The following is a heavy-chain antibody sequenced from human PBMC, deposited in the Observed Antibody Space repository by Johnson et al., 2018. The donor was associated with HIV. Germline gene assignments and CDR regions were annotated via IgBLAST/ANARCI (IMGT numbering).Heavy chain of an antibody. Sequence: QEQLVESGGGVVQPGRSLRLSCAASRFTFSSFAMHWVRQAPGKGLEWVALMSYAGTNEYYADSVKGRFTISRDNSRSTVYLHMINLRADDTALYYCAREISRYYYDYAACDLWGQGTTVTVSS. V-gene: IGHV3-30*04. CDR1: RFTFSSFA. J-gene: IGHJ3*01. D-gene: IGHD3-22*01. CDR2: MSYAGTNE. CDR3: AREISRYYYDYAACDL.